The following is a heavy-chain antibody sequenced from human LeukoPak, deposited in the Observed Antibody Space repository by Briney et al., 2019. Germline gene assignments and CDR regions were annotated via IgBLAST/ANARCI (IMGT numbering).Heavy chain of an antibody. CDR3: ARRALFGDSGYDYNCFDP. V-gene: IGHV1-2*02. D-gene: IGHD5-12*01. Sequence: ASVKVSCKASGYTFTDYYMHWVRQAPGQGFEWMGWINPDSGGTNYAQKLQGRVTMTRDTSISTAYMELSRLRPNDTAVYYCARRALFGDSGYDYNCFDPWGQGTLVTVSS. J-gene: IGHJ5*02. CDR1: GYTFTDYY. CDR2: INPDSGGT.